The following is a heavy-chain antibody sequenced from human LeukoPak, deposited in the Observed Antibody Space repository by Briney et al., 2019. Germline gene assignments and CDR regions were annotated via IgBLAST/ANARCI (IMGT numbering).Heavy chain of an antibody. V-gene: IGHV4-4*02. CDR3: GRYDCSGASCYFDY. Sequence: SETLSLTCDVSGGSISRTNWWSWVRQSPGQGLEWIGEISLSGRTNYNPSLQSRVTMSLDESKNQLSLDLASVTAADTAVYYCGRYDCSGASCYFDYWGQGALVTVSS. J-gene: IGHJ4*02. CDR1: GGSISRTNW. CDR2: ISLSGRT. D-gene: IGHD2-15*01.